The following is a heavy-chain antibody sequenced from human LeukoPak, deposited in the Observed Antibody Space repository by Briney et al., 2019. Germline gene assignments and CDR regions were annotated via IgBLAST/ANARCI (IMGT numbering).Heavy chain of an antibody. CDR1: GGSISSSNW. V-gene: IGHV4-4*02. D-gene: IGHD3-3*01. J-gene: IGHJ6*02. Sequence: PSGTLSLTCAVSGGSISSSNWWSWVRQPPGKGLEWIGEIYHSGSTNYNPSLKSRVTISVDKSKNQFSLKLSSVTAADTAVYYCARNRMIRFLEWLDYYYYGMDVWGQGTTVTVSS. CDR2: IYHSGST. CDR3: ARNRMIRFLEWLDYYYYGMDV.